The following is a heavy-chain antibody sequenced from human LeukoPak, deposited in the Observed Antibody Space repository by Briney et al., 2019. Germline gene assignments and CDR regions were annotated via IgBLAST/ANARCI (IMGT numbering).Heavy chain of an antibody. V-gene: IGHV3-33*03. J-gene: IGHJ4*02. Sequence: SGGSLRLSCATSGFTFSHYGMHWVPQAPGKGLEWVAVIWSDGTDKLSGDSVKGRFSISRDNSKNTEYLQMNSLRVEDTAVYYRAKDAQRGFYFNNSLESWGQGTLVTVSS. D-gene: IGHD4-11*01. CDR1: GFTFSHYG. CDR3: AKDAQRGFYFNNSLES. CDR2: IWSDGTDK.